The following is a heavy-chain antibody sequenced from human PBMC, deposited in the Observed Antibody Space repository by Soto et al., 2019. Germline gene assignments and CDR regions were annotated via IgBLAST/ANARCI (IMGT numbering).Heavy chain of an antibody. D-gene: IGHD4-4*01. CDR3: ARQMTRVKPVPFDY. V-gene: IGHV4-39*01. CDR1: GGSISSSSYY. J-gene: IGHJ4*02. Sequence: QLQLQESGPGLVKPSETLSLTCTVSGGSISSSSYYWGWIRQPPGKGLEWIGSIYYSGSTYYNPSLKSRLNISVATSKNQFSLKLSSVTAADTAVYYCARQMTRVKPVPFDYWGQGTLVTVSS. CDR2: IYYSGST.